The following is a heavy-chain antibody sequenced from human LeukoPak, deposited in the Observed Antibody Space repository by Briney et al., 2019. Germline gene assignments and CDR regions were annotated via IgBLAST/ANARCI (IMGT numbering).Heavy chain of an antibody. CDR2: IYTSGST. D-gene: IGHD3-3*01. J-gene: IGHJ4*02. CDR3: ARVNTRITVGFDY. CDR1: GGSISSGSYY. V-gene: IGHV4-61*02. Sequence: SQTLSLTCTVSGGSISSGSYYWSWIRQPAGKGLEWIGRIYTSGSTNYNPSLKSRVTISVDTSKNQFSLKLSSVTAADTAVYYCARVNTRITVGFDYWGQGTLVTVSS.